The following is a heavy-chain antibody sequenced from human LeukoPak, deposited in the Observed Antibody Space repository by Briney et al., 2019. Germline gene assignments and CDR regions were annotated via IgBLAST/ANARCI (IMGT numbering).Heavy chain of an antibody. Sequence: GSLRLSCAVSGFTVSSSYMTWVRQAPGKGLEWIGEINHSGSTDYNPSLKSRVTISVDTSKNQFSLKLSSVTAADTAVYYCARSGPGHWGQGTLVTVSS. CDR1: GFTVSSSY. CDR2: INHSGST. D-gene: IGHD2-8*02. V-gene: IGHV4-34*01. CDR3: ARSGPGH. J-gene: IGHJ4*02.